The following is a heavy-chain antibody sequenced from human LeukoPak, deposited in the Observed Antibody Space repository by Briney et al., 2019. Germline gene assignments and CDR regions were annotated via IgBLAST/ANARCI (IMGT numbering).Heavy chain of an antibody. D-gene: IGHD5-12*01. Sequence: GRSLRLSCAASGITFSRSAMHWVRQAPGKGLXWXAXXXXDGTNKYYLDSVKGRFTISRDNSKNTLYLQMDSLRAEDTAVYYCTRGTVPGLATTYGTYFDSWGQGTLVTVSS. J-gene: IGHJ4*02. CDR3: TRGTVPGLATTYGTYFDS. CDR1: GITFSRSA. V-gene: IGHV3-30*04. CDR2: XXXDGTNK.